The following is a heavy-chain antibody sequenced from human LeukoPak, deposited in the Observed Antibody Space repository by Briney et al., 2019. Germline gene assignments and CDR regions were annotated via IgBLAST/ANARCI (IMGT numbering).Heavy chain of an antibody. V-gene: IGHV1-18*01. CDR2: ISTYSGNT. J-gene: IGHJ4*02. CDR3: ARETYGDYVK. CDR1: GYTFSTYG. Sequence: ASVKVSCKASGYTFSTYGISWVRQAPGQGLEWMGWISTYSGNTNYAQNLQGRVTMTTDTSTSTAYMELRSLRSDDTAVYYCARETYGDYVKWGQGTLVTVSS. D-gene: IGHD4-17*01.